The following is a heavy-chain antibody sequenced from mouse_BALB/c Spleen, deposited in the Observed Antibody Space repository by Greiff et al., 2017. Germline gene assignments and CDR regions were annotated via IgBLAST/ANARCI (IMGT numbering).Heavy chain of an antibody. CDR3: ARSPVMDY. CDR2: IDPSDSYT. CDR1: GYTFTSYW. J-gene: IGHJ4*01. Sequence: QVQLQQPGAELVKPGASVKLSCKASGYTFTSYWMHWVKQRPGQGLEWIGEIDPSDSYTNYNQKFKGKATLTVDKSSSTAYMQLSSLTSEDSAVYYCARSPVMDYWGQGTSVTVSS. V-gene: IGHV1-69*02.